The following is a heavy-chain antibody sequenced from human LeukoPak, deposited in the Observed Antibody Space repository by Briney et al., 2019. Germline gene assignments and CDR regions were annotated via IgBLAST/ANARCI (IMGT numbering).Heavy chain of an antibody. J-gene: IGHJ6*03. CDR2: IYTSGST. CDR1: GGSISSYY. Sequence: SETLSLTCTVSGGSISSYYWSWIRQPAGKGLEWIGRIYTSGSTNYNPSLKSRVTMSVDTSKNQFSLKLSSVTAADTAVYYCAKGDFYGGNSFDYYYNYMDVWGKGTTVTVSS. D-gene: IGHD4-23*01. CDR3: AKGDFYGGNSFDYYYNYMDV. V-gene: IGHV4-4*07.